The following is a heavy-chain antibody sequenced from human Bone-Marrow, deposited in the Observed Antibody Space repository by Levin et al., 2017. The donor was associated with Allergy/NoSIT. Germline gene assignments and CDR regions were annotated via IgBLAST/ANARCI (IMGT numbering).Heavy chain of an antibody. CDR3: ARLWGDRGDYYDSSGYLGVWFDP. CDR2: ISGSGGST. D-gene: IGHD3-22*01. J-gene: IGHJ5*02. Sequence: GGSLRLSCAASGFTFSSYAMSWVRQAPGKGLEWVSAISGSGGSTYYADSVKGRFTISRDNSKNTLYLQMNSLRAEDTAVYYCARLWGDRGDYYDSSGYLGVWFDPWGQGTLVTVSS. CDR1: GFTFSSYA. V-gene: IGHV3-23*01.